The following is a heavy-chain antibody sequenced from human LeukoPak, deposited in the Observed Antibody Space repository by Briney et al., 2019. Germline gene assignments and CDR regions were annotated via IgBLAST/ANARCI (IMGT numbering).Heavy chain of an antibody. D-gene: IGHD3-10*01. V-gene: IGHV4-59*08. CDR1: GGSLSSYY. Sequence: PSETLSLTCTVSGGSLSSYYWSWIRQPPGEGLEWIGNIYYTGSTSYNPYLKSRVTILVDTSKNQFSLKLNYVNAADTAVYYCARKIRSGLDYWGQGSLVTASS. J-gene: IGHJ4*02. CDR3: ARKIRSGLDY. CDR2: IYYTGST.